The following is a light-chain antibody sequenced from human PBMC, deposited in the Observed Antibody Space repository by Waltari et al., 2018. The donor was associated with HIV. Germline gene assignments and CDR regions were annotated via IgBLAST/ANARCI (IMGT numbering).Light chain of an antibody. CDR3: QSYDSSLSAWV. CDR1: SSNIGEGYD. Sequence: QSVLTQPPSVSGAPGQKVTISCTGSSSNIGEGYDVHWYQELPGTVPKLLIYGSSDRPSGVPDRFSASKSGTSASLAITGLQAEDEAEYHCQSYDSSLSAWVFGGGTKLTV. CDR2: GSS. J-gene: IGLJ3*02. V-gene: IGLV1-40*01.